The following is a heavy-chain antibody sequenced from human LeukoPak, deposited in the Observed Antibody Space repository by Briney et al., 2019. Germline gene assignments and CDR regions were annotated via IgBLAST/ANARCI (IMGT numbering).Heavy chain of an antibody. V-gene: IGHV3-48*01. CDR3: ARADYYGSGNYYTSGY. D-gene: IGHD3-10*01. CDR1: GFTFSSYS. J-gene: IGHJ4*02. Sequence: PGGSLRLSCAASGFTFSSYSMNWVRQAPGKGLEWVSYIRSSSSTMYYADSVKGRFTISRDNAKNSLYLQMNSLRAEDTAVYYCARADYYGSGNYYTSGYWGQGTLVIVSS. CDR2: IRSSSSTM.